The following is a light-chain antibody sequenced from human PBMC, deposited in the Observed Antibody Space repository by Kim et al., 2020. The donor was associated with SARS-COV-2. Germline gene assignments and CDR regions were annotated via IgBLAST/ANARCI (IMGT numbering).Light chain of an antibody. Sequence: KTVPLPCTGSSGSIASNYVQWYQQRPGSAPTTVIYEDNQRPSGVPDRFSGSIDSSSNSASLTISGLKTEDEADYYCQSYDSSNLWVFGGGTQLTVL. CDR1: SGSIASNY. CDR2: EDN. V-gene: IGLV6-57*02. CDR3: QSYDSSNLWV. J-gene: IGLJ3*02.